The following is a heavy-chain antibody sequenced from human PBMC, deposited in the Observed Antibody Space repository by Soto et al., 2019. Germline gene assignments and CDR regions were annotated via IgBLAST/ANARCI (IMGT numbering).Heavy chain of an antibody. J-gene: IGHJ6*02. Sequence: GASVKVSCKASGYTFTGYYMHWVRQAPGQGLEWMGWINPNSGGTNYAQKFQGWVTMTRDTSISTAYMELSRLRSDDTAVYYCAAKRGYSYGLGLELMDVWGQGTTVTVSS. CDR1: GYTFTGYY. CDR2: INPNSGGT. CDR3: AAKRGYSYGLGLELMDV. V-gene: IGHV1-2*04. D-gene: IGHD5-18*01.